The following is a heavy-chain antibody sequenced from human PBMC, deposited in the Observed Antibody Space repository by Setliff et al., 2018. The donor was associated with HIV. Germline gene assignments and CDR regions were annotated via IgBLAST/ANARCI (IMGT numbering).Heavy chain of an antibody. V-gene: IGHV4-61*09. Sequence: SETLSLTCTVSGGSISSGSYYWSWIRQPAGKGLEWIGHIYTSGSTNYNPSLKSRVTISVDTSKNQFSLKLSSVTAADTAVYYCARASSRLNCSGGSCYSAPYAFDIWGQGTMVTVSS. D-gene: IGHD2-15*01. CDR3: ARASSRLNCSGGSCYSAPYAFDI. J-gene: IGHJ3*02. CDR2: IYTSGST. CDR1: GGSISSGSYY.